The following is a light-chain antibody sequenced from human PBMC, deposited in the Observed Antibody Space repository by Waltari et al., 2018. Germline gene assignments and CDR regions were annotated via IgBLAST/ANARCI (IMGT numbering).Light chain of an antibody. CDR1: QSINTD. V-gene: IGKV1-39*01. CDR2: AAS. J-gene: IGKJ1*01. Sequence: DIQMTQSPSSLSASVGDRVPITCRAIQSINTDLNWYQQKPGKAPNLLICAASILQSGVQSRFSGSGSGTDFTLTISSLQPEDFATFYCQQSYSSPRTFGQGTKVEIK. CDR3: QQSYSSPRT.